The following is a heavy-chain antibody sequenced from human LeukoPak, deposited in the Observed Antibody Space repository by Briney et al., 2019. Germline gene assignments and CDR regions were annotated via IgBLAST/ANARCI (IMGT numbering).Heavy chain of an antibody. CDR2: MYHSGST. CDR1: GGSFSSSSYY. D-gene: IGHD5-24*01. V-gene: IGHV4-39*01. CDR3: ARHFDRDGYKSNAFDI. Sequence: SETLSLTCTVSGGSFSSSSYYWGWIRQPPGKGLEWIGSMYHSGSTYYNASLRSRLTISVDTSKNQFSLKLSSVTAADTAVYYCARHFDRDGYKSNAFDIWGQGTMVTVSS. J-gene: IGHJ3*02.